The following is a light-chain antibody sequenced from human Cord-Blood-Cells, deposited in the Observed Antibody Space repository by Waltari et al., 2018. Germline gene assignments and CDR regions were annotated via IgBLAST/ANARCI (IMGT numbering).Light chain of an antibody. CDR1: QSISSY. CDR3: QQSYSGLT. CDR2: AAS. J-gene: IGKJ4*01. Sequence: DIQMTQSPSSLSASVGDRVTITCRASQSISSYLNWYQQKPGKAPKLLIYAASSLQSGVPSRFSGSGSGTDFTLTISSLQPEDFATDYCQQSYSGLTFGGGTKVEIK. V-gene: IGKV1-39*01.